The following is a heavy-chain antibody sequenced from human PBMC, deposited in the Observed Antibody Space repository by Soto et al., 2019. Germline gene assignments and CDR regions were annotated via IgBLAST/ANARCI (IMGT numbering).Heavy chain of an antibody. D-gene: IGHD4-17*01. V-gene: IGHV1-3*01. CDR3: ARASGDYLYYYYYGMDV. Sequence: QVQLVQSGAEVKKPGASVKVSCKASGYTFTSYAMHWVRQAPGQRLEWMGWINAGNGNTKYSQKFQGRVTITRDTSASTAYMELSSLRSEDTAVYYCARASGDYLYYYYYGMDVWCQGTTVTVSS. CDR1: GYTFTSYA. CDR2: INAGNGNT. J-gene: IGHJ6*02.